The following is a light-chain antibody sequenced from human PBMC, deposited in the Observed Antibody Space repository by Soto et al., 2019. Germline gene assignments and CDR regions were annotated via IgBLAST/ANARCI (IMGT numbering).Light chain of an antibody. CDR3: QQYGTSPPT. V-gene: IGKV3-20*01. CDR2: GTS. Sequence: EIVLTQSPGTLSLSPGERATLSCRASQSVTRSYLAWYQQKPGRSPSLLIYGTSSRAAGIPDRFSGSGSGTDFTLTISRLEPEDFAVYFCQQYGTSPPTFGPVTTVDVK. J-gene: IGKJ3*01. CDR1: QSVTRSY.